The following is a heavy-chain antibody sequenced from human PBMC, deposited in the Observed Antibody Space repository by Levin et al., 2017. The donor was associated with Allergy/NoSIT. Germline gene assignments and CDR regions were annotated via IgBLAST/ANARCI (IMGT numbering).Heavy chain of an antibody. V-gene: IGHV3-23*01. CDR1: GFTLSNYA. D-gene: IGHD2-2*01. Sequence: GGSLRLSCAASGFTLSNYAMSWVRQAPGKGLEWVSSISGSGGSEYFADSVKGRFTISRDNSKNTLYLQMNSLRAEDTAVYYCAKIIGYCSSSNCPDFWGQGTLVTVSS. CDR2: ISGSGGSE. CDR3: AKIIGYCSSSNCPDF. J-gene: IGHJ4*02.